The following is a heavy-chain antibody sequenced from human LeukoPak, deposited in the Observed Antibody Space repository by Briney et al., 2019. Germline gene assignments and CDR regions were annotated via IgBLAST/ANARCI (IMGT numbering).Heavy chain of an antibody. CDR3: ARVGPSWGLRLDAFDI. CDR2: ISAYNGNT. CDR1: GYTFTSYG. V-gene: IGHV1-18*01. D-gene: IGHD2-21*02. J-gene: IGHJ3*02. Sequence: ASVKASCKASGYTFTSYGISWARQAPGQGLEWMGWISAYNGNTNYAQKLQGRVTMTTDTSTSTAYMELRSLRSDDTAVYYCARVGPSWGLRLDAFDIWGQGTMVTVSS.